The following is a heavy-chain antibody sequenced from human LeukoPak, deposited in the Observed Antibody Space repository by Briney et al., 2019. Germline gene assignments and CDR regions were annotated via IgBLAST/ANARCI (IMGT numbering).Heavy chain of an antibody. CDR1: GGSISSTNW. CDR3: AREGGPYRPLDY. CDR2: VHLSGRT. V-gene: IGHV4-4*02. Sequence: KPSGTLSLTCGVSGGSISSTNWWTWVRQPPGEGLDWIGEVHLSGRTNYNPSLESRVTMSVDMSENHISLKLTSVTAADTAVYYCAREGGPYRPLDYSGQGTLVTVSS. J-gene: IGHJ4*02.